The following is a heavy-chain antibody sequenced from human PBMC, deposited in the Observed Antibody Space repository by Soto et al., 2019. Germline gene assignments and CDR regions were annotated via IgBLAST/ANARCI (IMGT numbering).Heavy chain of an antibody. CDR3: ALALGPTTVRDY. CDR2: IFNSGTT. Sequence: QVQLQESGPGLVKPSQTMSLTCSVSGASTVSHYHWTWIRQPPGKGLEWMGYIFNSGTTFYTPSLTRRLSRSIDTSGNHFSLELRSVTAANTAVYYCALALGPTTVRDYWGQGTLVTVSS. CDR1: GASTVSHYH. V-gene: IGHV4-31*02. J-gene: IGHJ4*02. D-gene: IGHD1-26*01.